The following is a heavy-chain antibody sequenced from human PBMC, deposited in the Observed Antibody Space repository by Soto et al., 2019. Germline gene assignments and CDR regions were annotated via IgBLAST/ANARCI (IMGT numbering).Heavy chain of an antibody. V-gene: IGHV2-70*01. Sequence: SGPTLVNPTQTLTLTCTFSGFSRSTSGMCVSWIRQPPGKALELLALIDWDDDKYYSTSLRTRLTISKDTSKNQVVLTMTNMDPVDTATYYCARIRKEIAVAGTRIYYYYGMDVWGQGTTVTVSS. D-gene: IGHD6-19*01. CDR1: GFSRSTSGMC. CDR2: IDWDDDK. J-gene: IGHJ6*02. CDR3: ARIRKEIAVAGTRIYYYYGMDV.